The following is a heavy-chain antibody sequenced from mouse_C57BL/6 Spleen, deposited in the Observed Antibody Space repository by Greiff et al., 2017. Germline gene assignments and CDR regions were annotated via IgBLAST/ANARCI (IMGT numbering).Heavy chain of an antibody. CDR3: ARSYDYDAAFAD. CDR2: IDPSDSYT. CDR1: GYTFTSYW. J-gene: IGHJ3*01. D-gene: IGHD2-4*01. Sequence: QVQLKQPGAELVKPGASVKLSCKASGYTFTSYWMQWVKQRPGQGLEWIGEIDPSDSYTNYNQKFKGKATLTVDTSSSTAYMQLSSLTSEDSAVYYCARSYDYDAAFADWGQGTLVTVSA. V-gene: IGHV1-50*01.